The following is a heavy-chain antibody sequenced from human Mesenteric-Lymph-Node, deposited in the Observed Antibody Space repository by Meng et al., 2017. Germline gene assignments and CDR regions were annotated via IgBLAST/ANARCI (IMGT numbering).Heavy chain of an antibody. Sequence: SETLSLTCTVSGGSISSYYWSWIRQPAGKGLEWIGRIYTSGSTNYNPSLKSRATISEDTSKNQFSLKLTSVTAADTAVYYCARGPYYYDSNGYFLFDYWGQGTLVTVSS. CDR2: IYTSGST. V-gene: IGHV4-4*07. J-gene: IGHJ4*02. CDR3: ARGPYYYDSNGYFLFDY. CDR1: GGSISSYY. D-gene: IGHD3-22*01.